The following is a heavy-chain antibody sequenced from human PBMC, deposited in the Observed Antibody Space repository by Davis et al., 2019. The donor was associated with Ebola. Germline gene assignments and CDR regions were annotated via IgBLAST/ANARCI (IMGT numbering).Heavy chain of an antibody. CDR1: GYTFTSYA. Sequence: ASVKVSCKASGYTFTSYAMHWVRQAPGQRLEWMGWINAGNGNTKYSQKFQGRVTITRDTSASTAYMELSSLRSEDTAVYYCARDRGIVSSMDVWGQGTTVTVSS. CDR3: ARDRGIVSSMDV. D-gene: IGHD5/OR15-5a*01. CDR2: INAGNGNT. V-gene: IGHV1-3*01. J-gene: IGHJ6*02.